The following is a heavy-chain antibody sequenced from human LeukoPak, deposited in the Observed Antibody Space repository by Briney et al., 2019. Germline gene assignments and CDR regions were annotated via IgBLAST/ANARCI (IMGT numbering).Heavy chain of an antibody. J-gene: IGHJ6*02. D-gene: IGHD2-15*01. V-gene: IGHV1-18*01. CDR3: ASWLVVAATGYYYYYGMDV. Sequence: ASVKVSCKASGYTFTSYGISWVRQAPGQGLEWMGWISAYNGNTNYAQKLQGRVTMTTDTSTSTAYMELRSLRSDDTAVYYRASWLVVAATGYYYYYGMDVWGQGTTVTVSS. CDR2: ISAYNGNT. CDR1: GYTFTSYG.